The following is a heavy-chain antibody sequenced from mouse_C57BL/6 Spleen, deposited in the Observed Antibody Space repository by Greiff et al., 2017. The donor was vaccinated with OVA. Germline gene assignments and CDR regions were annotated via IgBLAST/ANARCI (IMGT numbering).Heavy chain of an antibody. J-gene: IGHJ1*03. D-gene: IGHD2-4*01. V-gene: IGHV1-82*01. Sequence: QVQLQQSGPELVKPGASVKISCKASGYAFSSSWMNWVKQRPGQGLEWIGRIYPGDGDTNYNGKFKGKATLTADKSSSTAYMQLSSLTSEDSAVYFCARSDYDWYFDVWGTGTTVTVSS. CDR2: IYPGDGDT. CDR1: GYAFSSSW. CDR3: ARSDYDWYFDV.